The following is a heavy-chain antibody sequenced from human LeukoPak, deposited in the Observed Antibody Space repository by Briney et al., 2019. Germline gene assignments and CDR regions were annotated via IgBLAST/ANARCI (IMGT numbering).Heavy chain of an antibody. CDR2: IYYSGST. J-gene: IGHJ4*02. D-gene: IGHD1-26*01. CDR1: GGSISTYY. Sequence: PSETLSLTCTVSGGSISTYYWGWIRQPPGKGLEWSAYIYYSGSTNYNPSLKSRVTISVDTSKNLFSLELSSVTAADTAVYYCARGGSYYGYFDYWGQGALVTVSS. CDR3: ARGGSYYGYFDY. V-gene: IGHV4-59*01.